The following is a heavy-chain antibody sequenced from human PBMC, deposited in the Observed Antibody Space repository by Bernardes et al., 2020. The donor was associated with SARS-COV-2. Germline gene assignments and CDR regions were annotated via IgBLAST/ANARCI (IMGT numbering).Heavy chain of an antibody. CDR2: INPHSGDT. Sequence: SVKVSCKTSGYTFTNYFLHWVRQAPGQGLEWVGLINPHSGDTNYAPSFQGRVTMTRDTSIGTAYMELSSLRSDDTAVYYCATYAVVVTALDYWGQGTLVTVSS. J-gene: IGHJ4*02. V-gene: IGHV1-2*02. CDR3: ATYAVVVTALDY. CDR1: GYTFTNYF. D-gene: IGHD2-21*02.